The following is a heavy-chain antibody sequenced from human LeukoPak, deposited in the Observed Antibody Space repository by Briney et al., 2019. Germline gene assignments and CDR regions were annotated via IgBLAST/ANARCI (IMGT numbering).Heavy chain of an antibody. Sequence: GGSLRLSCAASGFTFSTYAMSWVRQAPGKGLEWVSAVRGSGTDTHYADSVKGRFTISRDNSKNTLYLQMNSLRAEDTAIYYCAKTSRANSAYDSPFDYWGQGTLVTVSS. D-gene: IGHD5-12*01. CDR1: GFTFSTYA. CDR3: AKTSRANSAYDSPFDY. CDR2: VRGSGTDT. V-gene: IGHV3-23*01. J-gene: IGHJ4*02.